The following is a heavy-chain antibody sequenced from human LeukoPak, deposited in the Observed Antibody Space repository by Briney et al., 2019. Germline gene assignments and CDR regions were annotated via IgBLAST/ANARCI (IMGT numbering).Heavy chain of an antibody. CDR1: GFTFSSYA. J-gene: IGHJ6*02. D-gene: IGHD6-19*01. CDR2: ISYDGSNK. CDR3: AREGDKLLGSGRKGEDYYYGMDV. Sequence: GRSLRLSCAASGFTFSSYAMHWVRQAPGKGLEWVAVISYDGSNKYYADSVKGRFTISRDNSKNTLYLQMNSLRAEDTAVYYCAREGDKLLGSGRKGEDYYYGMDVWGQGTTVTVSS. V-gene: IGHV3-30-3*01.